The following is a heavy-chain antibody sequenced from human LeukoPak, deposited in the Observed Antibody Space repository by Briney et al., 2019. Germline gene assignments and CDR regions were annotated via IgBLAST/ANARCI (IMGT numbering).Heavy chain of an antibody. CDR3: AKDAVGVAVALN. J-gene: IGHJ4*02. V-gene: IGHV3-23*01. D-gene: IGHD6-19*01. CDR2: VIGSGGST. CDR1: GFSFISYG. Sequence: GGSLRLSCVASGFSFISYGMTWVRQAPGKGLEWVSAVIGSGGSTYNADSVKGRFTISRDNSKNTVYLQMSSLRADDTAVYYCAKDAVGVAVALNWGQGGLVTVSS.